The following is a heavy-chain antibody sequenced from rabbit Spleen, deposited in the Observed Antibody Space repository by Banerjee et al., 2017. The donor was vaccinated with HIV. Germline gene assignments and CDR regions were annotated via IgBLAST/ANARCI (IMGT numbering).Heavy chain of an antibody. CDR3: ARDDATVTGHDFDL. Sequence: QSLEESGGDLVKPGASLTLACTASGFSFSSSYWICWVRQAPGKGLEWIGCIYTGDGSTYYASWVNGRFTHSKTSSTTVTLQMTSLTAADTATYFCARDDATVTGHDFDLWGPGTLVTVS. CDR2: IYTGDGST. J-gene: IGHJ4*01. CDR1: GFSFSSSYW. D-gene: IGHD6-1*01. V-gene: IGHV1S40*01.